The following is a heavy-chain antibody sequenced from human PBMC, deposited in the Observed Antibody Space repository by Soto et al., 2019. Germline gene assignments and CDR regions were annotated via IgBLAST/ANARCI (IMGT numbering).Heavy chain of an antibody. V-gene: IGHV3-23*01. J-gene: IGHJ4*02. CDR2: ISGSGGST. D-gene: IGHD2-8*02. CDR1: GFTFSSYA. Sequence: EVQLLESGGGLVQPGGSLRLSCAASGFTFSSYAMSWVRQAPGKGLEWVSAISGSGGSTYYADSVKGRFTISRDNSKNTLYLKMNSLRAEDTAVYYYAKYRTAIRQGRGAYYFDYWGQGTLVTVSS. CDR3: AKYRTAIRQGRGAYYFDY.